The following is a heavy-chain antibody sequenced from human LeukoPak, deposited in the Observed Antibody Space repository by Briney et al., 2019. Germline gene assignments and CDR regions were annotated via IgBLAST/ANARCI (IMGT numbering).Heavy chain of an antibody. Sequence: GRSLRLSCAASGFNFHDYAMHWVRHTPGKGLEWVSSISWNSGRLGYADSVKGRFTISRDNAKSSLYLEMNSLRAEDTALYFCAKDIDSSSWYYFDYWGQGTLVTVSS. CDR1: GFNFHDYA. V-gene: IGHV3-9*01. CDR3: AKDIDSSSWYYFDY. D-gene: IGHD6-13*01. J-gene: IGHJ4*02. CDR2: ISWNSGRL.